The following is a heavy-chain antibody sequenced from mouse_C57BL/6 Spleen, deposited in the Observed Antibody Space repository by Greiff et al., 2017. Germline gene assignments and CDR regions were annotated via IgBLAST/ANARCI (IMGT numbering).Heavy chain of an antibody. Sequence: VQLQQSGPGLVQPSQSLSITCTVSGFSLTSYGVHWVRQSPGKGLEWLGVIWSAGSTDYNAAFISRLSSSKDNSQSQVFFKKNGLQDDATAIYYWTRDEDGAWGQGTSVTVSS. D-gene: IGHD1-2*01. CDR2: IWSAGST. CDR3: TRDEDGA. J-gene: IGHJ4*01. CDR1: GFSLTSYG. V-gene: IGHV2-2*01.